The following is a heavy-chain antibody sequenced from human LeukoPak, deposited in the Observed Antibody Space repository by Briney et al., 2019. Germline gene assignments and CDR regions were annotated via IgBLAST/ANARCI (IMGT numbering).Heavy chain of an antibody. V-gene: IGHV4-39*01. CDR2: AFYTGNT. CDR1: GGSINGAVSH. CDR3: ARGRGQWLASRD. J-gene: IGHJ4*02. D-gene: IGHD6-19*01. Sequence: SETLSLTCTVSGGSINGAVSHWGWIRQSPGKGLEWIGSAFYTGNTYYNPSLESRITIGVDTSRDQFTLKMKSVTASDTAVYFCARGRGQWLASRDWGQGILVTVSS.